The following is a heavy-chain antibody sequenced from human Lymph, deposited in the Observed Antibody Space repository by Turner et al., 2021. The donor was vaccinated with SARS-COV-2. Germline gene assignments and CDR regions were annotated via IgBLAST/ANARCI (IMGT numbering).Heavy chain of an antibody. Sequence: EVQLVEPGGGLVQPGGSLRLSCAASGITVSSNYMSWVRQAPGKGLEWVSVVYAGGSTFYADSVKGRFTISRDKSKNTLYLQMNRLRAEDTAVYYGARDFREGAFDIWGQGTMVTISS. CDR3: ARDFREGAFDI. V-gene: IGHV3-66*01. J-gene: IGHJ3*02. CDR1: GITVSSNY. D-gene: IGHD3-10*01. CDR2: VYAGGST.